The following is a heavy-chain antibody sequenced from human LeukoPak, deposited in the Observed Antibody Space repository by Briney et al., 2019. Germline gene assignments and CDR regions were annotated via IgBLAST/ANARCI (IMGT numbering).Heavy chain of an antibody. CDR2: ISGSGGST. CDR3: AKERDPVLRFLEWLSGDFDY. Sequence: PGGSLRLSCAASGFTFSSYAMSWVRQAPGKGLEWDSAISGSGGSTYYADSVKGRFTISRDNSKNTLYLQMNSLRAEDTAVYYCAKERDPVLRFLEWLSGDFDYWGQGTLVTVSS. V-gene: IGHV3-23*01. CDR1: GFTFSSYA. D-gene: IGHD3-3*01. J-gene: IGHJ4*02.